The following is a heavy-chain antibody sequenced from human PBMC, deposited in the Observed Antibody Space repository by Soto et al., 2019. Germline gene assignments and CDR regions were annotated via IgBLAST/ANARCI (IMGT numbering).Heavy chain of an antibody. CDR2: ISSSSTYI. J-gene: IGHJ4*02. Sequence: EVQLVESGGGLVKPGGSLRLSCAASGFTFTDYSMNWVRQAPGKGLDWVSSISSSSTYIYYADSVKGRFTISRDNAKNSLYLQMNSLIGEDTAVYYGASDYRRRCSTTTCVNTIDFWGRGTLVTVSS. V-gene: IGHV3-21*01. CDR1: GFTFTDYS. D-gene: IGHD2-2*01. CDR3: ASDYRRRCSTTTCVNTIDF.